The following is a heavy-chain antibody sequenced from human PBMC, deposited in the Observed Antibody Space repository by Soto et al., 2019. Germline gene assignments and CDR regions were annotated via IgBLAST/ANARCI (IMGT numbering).Heavy chain of an antibody. CDR3: ARQASGYYYGWFDP. Sequence: QLLLQESGPGLVKPSETLSLTCTVSGGSILDSTYYWAWIRQSPGKGLEWIGTIFYSGGTFYTPSLTSRVTMSVDTSNNQFSLKPSSVTAADTAVYYCARQASGYYYGWFDPWGQGTLVTVSS. J-gene: IGHJ5*02. CDR2: IFYSGGT. D-gene: IGHD3-22*01. V-gene: IGHV4-39*01. CDR1: GGSILDSTYY.